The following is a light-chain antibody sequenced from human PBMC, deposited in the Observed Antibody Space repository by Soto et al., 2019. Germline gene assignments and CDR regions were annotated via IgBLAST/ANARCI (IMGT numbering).Light chain of an antibody. J-gene: IGKJ1*01. V-gene: IGKV1-5*03. CDR2: KAS. CDR1: QSVGGW. Sequence: DIQMTQSPSSLSASVGDRVTITCRASQSVGGWLAWYQQKPGKAPKLLIYKASSLESGVPSRFSGGGSGTEFTLTISSLQPDDFGTYYCQQYSSYWTFGQGTKVDIK. CDR3: QQYSSYWT.